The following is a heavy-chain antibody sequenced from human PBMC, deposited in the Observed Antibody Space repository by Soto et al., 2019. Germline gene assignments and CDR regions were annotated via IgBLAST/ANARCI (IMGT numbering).Heavy chain of an antibody. D-gene: IGHD5-18*01. CDR1: AGYLSYGGYY. Sequence: TQSLTCADSAGYLSYGGYYWRRIRQHPGKGLEWIGYSYYIGSTYYNPSLKSRVTISVDTSKNQFSLKLSSVTAADTAVYYCARADYSMVMSDWGQGTLVTVSS. CDR2: SYYIGST. CDR3: ARADYSMVMSD. J-gene: IGHJ4*02. V-gene: IGHV4-31*11.